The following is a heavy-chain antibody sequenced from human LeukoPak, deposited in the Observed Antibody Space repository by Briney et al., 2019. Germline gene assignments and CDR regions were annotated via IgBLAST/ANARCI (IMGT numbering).Heavy chain of an antibody. Sequence: ASVKASRKASGYTFTGYYMHWVRQAPGQGLEWMGWINPNSGGTNYAQKFQGRVTMTRDTSISTAYMGLSRLRSDDTAVYYCARDRRVIAAAVLGWFDPWGQGTLVTVSS. V-gene: IGHV1-2*02. D-gene: IGHD6-13*01. J-gene: IGHJ5*02. CDR1: GYTFTGYY. CDR2: INPNSGGT. CDR3: ARDRRVIAAAVLGWFDP.